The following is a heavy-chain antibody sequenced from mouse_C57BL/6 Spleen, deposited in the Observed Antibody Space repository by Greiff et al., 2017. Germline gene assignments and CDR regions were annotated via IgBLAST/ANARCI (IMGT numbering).Heavy chain of an antibody. V-gene: IGHV1-52*01. CDR1: GYTFTSYW. Sequence: VQLQQPGAELVRPGSSVKLSCKASGYTFTSYWMHWVKQRPIQGLEWIGNIDPSDSVTHSNQQLQDKATLTVDKAYSTTYMQLSSLTSEDSAVYYCSRFSNYGRAWFAYWGQGTLVTVSA. J-gene: IGHJ3*01. CDR3: SRFSNYGRAWFAY. D-gene: IGHD2-5*01. CDR2: IDPSDSVT.